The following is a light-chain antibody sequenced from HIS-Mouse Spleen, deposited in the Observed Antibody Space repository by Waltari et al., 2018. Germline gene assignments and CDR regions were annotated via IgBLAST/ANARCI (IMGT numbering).Light chain of an antibody. V-gene: IGLV3-10*01. CDR2: EDS. J-gene: IGLJ2*01. Sequence: SYELTQPPSVSVSPGQTARITCSGDALPKNYAYWYQQKSGQAPLLVIYEDSKRPSGIPERFSGSSSGTMATLTISGAQVEDEADYYCYSTDSSGNHRVFGGGTKLTVL. CDR1: ALPKNY. CDR3: YSTDSSGNHRV.